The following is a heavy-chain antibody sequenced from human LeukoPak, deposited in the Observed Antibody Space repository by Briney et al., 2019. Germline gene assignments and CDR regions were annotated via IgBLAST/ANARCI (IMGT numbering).Heavy chain of an antibody. CDR1: GLTFSSYG. Sequence: GGSLRISCAAPGLTFSSYGMSWGRKAPGKGLEWVSAISGSGGSTCYADSVKGRFTISRDNSKNTLYLQMNSLRAEDTAVYFCAKGSKAVLFTRDHYMDVWGKGTTVTISS. J-gene: IGHJ6*03. V-gene: IGHV3-23*01. CDR2: ISGSGGST. D-gene: IGHD6-19*01. CDR3: AKGSKAVLFTRDHYMDV.